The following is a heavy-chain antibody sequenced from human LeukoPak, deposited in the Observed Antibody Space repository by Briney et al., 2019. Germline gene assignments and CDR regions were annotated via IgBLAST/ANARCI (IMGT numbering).Heavy chain of an antibody. CDR2: IGSGGTGT. Sequence: GGSLRLSCEASGVTFSSSSMNWVRQAPGKGLEWVSTIGSGGTGTHYADSVKGRFTISRDNYKNTVYLHMNSLRAEDTAVYYCAQDLEYWGQGTLVTVSS. J-gene: IGHJ4*02. CDR3: AQDLEY. V-gene: IGHV3-23*01. CDR1: GVTFSSSS.